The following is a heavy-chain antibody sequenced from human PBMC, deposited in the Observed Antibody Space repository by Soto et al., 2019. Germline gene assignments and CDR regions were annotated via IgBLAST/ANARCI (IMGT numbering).Heavy chain of an antibody. Sequence: QVQLQESGPGLVKPSETLPLTCTVSADTVSGDSFSSANYYWGWIRQPPGKGLEWIGSISYGGHTNHNPPLKSRLTISVNKPKNQFSLKMSSVTAADTAVYYCARQRAWYGEWAFDIWCQGTMVTV. J-gene: IGHJ3*02. V-gene: IGHV4-39*01. CDR1: GDSFSSANYY. CDR2: ISYGGHT. CDR3: ARQRAWYGEWAFDI. D-gene: IGHD2-15*01.